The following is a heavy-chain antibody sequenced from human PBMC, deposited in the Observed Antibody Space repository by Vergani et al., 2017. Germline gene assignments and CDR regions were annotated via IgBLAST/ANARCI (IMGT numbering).Heavy chain of an antibody. V-gene: IGHV3-48*01. CDR2: ISRSSSTI. J-gene: IGHJ3*01. Sequence: EVQLVESGGGLVQPGGSLRLSCAASGSTLSSYAMNWVRQAPGKGLEWVSYISRSSSTIYYADSVKGRFTISRDNAKNSLHLQMNNLRAEDTAVYYCVRDVRVSRTWGQGTLVAVSS. CDR3: VRDVRVSRT. CDR1: GSTLSSYA.